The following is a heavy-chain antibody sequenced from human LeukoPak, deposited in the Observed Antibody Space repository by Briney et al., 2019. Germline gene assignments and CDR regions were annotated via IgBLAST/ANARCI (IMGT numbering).Heavy chain of an antibody. D-gene: IGHD3-16*01. J-gene: IGHJ3*02. CDR3: ARALTRWAFDI. CDR2: ISLTTDGT. CDR1: GFTFSNAW. Sequence: GGSLRLSCAASGFTFSNAWMNWVRQAPGKGLEWVSSISLTTDGTTYADSVKGRFIIFTDNAKKTVFLQMDSLRAEDTAIYYCARALTRWAFDIWGQGTMVSVSS. V-gene: IGHV3-23*01.